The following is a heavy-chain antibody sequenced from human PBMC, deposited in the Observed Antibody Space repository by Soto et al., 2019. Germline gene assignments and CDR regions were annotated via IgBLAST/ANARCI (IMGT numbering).Heavy chain of an antibody. CDR3: AKGLGQETGIDY. CDR1: GFTFSSYG. D-gene: IGHD3-10*01. V-gene: IGHV3-30*18. CDR2: ISYDGSNK. Sequence: QVQLVESGGGVVQPGRSLRLSCAASGFTFSSYGMHWVRQAPGKGLEWVAVISYDGSNKYYADPVKGRFTISRDNSKNTLYLQMNSLRAEDTAVYYCAKGLGQETGIDYWGQGTLVTVSS. J-gene: IGHJ4*02.